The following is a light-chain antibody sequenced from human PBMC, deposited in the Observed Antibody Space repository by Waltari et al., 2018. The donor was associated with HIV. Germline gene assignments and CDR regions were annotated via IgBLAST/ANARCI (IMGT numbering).Light chain of an antibody. Sequence: QSALTQPASVSGSPGQSIPISCTGPSDDIGLYNFVSWYQKHPDKAPQLIIYGNTNRPSGVSYRFSGSKSDNTASLTISGLQAEDEADYYCSSFATSDTLLFGGGTKLTVL. CDR1: SDDIGLYNF. CDR3: SSFATSDTLL. J-gene: IGLJ2*01. CDR2: GNT. V-gene: IGLV2-14*01.